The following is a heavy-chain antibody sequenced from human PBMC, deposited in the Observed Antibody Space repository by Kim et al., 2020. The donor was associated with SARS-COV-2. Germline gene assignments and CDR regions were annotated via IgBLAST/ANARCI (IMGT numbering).Heavy chain of an antibody. D-gene: IGHD2-15*01. CDR3: AIKRGYCSCGNCHGWCDP. CDR1: GFTFSSYA. V-gene: IGHV3-23*01. Sequence: GGSLRLSCAASGFTFSSYAMSWVRQAPGKGLEWVSAISGSGGSTYYADSVKGRFTISRDNSKNTLYLQMNSLRAEDTAVYYCAIKRGYCSCGNCHGWCDPGAQRPRLTVS. CDR2: ISGSGGST. J-gene: IGHJ5*02.